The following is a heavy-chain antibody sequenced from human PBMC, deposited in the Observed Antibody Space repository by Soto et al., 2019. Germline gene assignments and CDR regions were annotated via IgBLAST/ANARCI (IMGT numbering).Heavy chain of an antibody. J-gene: IGHJ4*02. V-gene: IGHV3-21*01. CDR3: ARGGYGNSTSCPLLPVDY. CDR1: GFTFSTYI. D-gene: IGHD2-2*01. CDR2: ISSSSTYI. Sequence: EVQLVESGGGLVKPGGSLRLSCAASGFTFSTYIMNWVRQAPGKGLEWVSSISSSSTYIYYADSVKGRFTISRDNAKNSLYLQMNSLRAEDTAVYYCARGGYGNSTSCPLLPVDYWGQGTLVTVSS.